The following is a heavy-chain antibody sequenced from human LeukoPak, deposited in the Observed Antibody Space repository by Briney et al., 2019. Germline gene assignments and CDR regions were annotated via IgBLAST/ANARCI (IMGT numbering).Heavy chain of an antibody. Sequence: SETLSLTCTVSGGSISSYYWSWIRQPPGKGLEWIGYIYYSGSTNYNPSLKSRVTISVDTSKNQFSLKLSSVTAADTAVYYCARSPYSSSWYVGPEGFDPWGQGTLVTVSS. D-gene: IGHD6-13*01. CDR1: GGSISSYY. J-gene: IGHJ5*02. V-gene: IGHV4-59*01. CDR2: IYYSGST. CDR3: ARSPYSSSWYVGPEGFDP.